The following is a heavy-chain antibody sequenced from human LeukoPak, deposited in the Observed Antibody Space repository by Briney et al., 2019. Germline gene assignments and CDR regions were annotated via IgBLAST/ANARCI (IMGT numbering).Heavy chain of an antibody. V-gene: IGHV3-23*01. CDR3: AKDLSSTSYFYDDAFDI. D-gene: IGHD2-2*01. Sequence: GSLRLSCAASGLTFSSYDMSWVRQAPGKGLEWVSIISGSGGSTYYADSVKGRFTISRDNSKNTLYLQMNSLRAEDTAVYYCAKDLSSTSYFYDDAFDIWGQGTMVTVSS. CDR2: ISGSGGST. CDR1: GLTFSSYD. J-gene: IGHJ3*02.